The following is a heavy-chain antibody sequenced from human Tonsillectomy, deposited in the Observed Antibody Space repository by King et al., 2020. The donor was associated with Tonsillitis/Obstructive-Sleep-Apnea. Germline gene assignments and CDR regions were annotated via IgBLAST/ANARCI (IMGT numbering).Heavy chain of an antibody. CDR2: IYYSGST. D-gene: IGHD1-1*01. CDR1: GGSISSYY. J-gene: IGHJ6*03. Sequence: QLQESGPGLVKPSETLSLTCTVSGGSISSYYWSWIRQPPGKGLEWIWYIYYSGSTNSHPSLKSRVTVSVDTSKNQFSLKLSSVTAADTAVYYCARGGNLAYYYYYMDVWGKGTTVTVS. CDR3: ARGGNLAYYYYYMDV. V-gene: IGHV4-59*01.